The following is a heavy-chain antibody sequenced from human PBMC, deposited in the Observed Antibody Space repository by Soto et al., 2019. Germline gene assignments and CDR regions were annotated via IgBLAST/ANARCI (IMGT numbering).Heavy chain of an antibody. V-gene: IGHV3-23*01. CDR3: AKLSMRLLWFGELLTGFDY. J-gene: IGHJ4*02. D-gene: IGHD3-10*01. CDR1: GFTFSSYA. CDR2: ISGSGGST. Sequence: GGSLRLSCAASGFTFSSYAMSWVRQAPGKGLEWVSAISGSGGSTYYADSVKGRFTISRDNSKNTLYLQMNSLRAEDTAVYYCAKLSMRLLWFGELLTGFDYWGQGT.